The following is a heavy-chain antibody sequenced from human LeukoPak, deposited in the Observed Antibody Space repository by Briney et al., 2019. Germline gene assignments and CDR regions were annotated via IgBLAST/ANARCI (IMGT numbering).Heavy chain of an antibody. J-gene: IGHJ6*02. Sequence: PSETLTLTCAVYGGSFSGYYWSWIRQHPGKGLEWIGYIYYSGSTYYNPSLKSRVTISVDTSKNQFSLKLSSVTAADTAVYYCARDMARYSTGTVGMDVWGQGTTVTVSS. D-gene: IGHD1-1*01. CDR2: IYYSGST. V-gene: IGHV4-31*11. CDR3: ARDMARYSTGTVGMDV. CDR1: GGSFSGYY.